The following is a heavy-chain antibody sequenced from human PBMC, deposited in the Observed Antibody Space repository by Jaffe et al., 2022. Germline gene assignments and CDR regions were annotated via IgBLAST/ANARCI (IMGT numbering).Heavy chain of an antibody. Sequence: EVQLVQSGAEVKKPGESLKISCKGSGYSFTSYWIGWVRQMPGKGLEWMGIIYPGDSDTRYSPSFQGQVTISADKSISTAYLQWSSLKASDTAMYYCVRLALSSGWYLCPFDYWGQGTLVTVSS. CDR3: VRLALSSGWYLCPFDY. CDR1: GYSFTSYW. J-gene: IGHJ4*02. D-gene: IGHD6-19*01. V-gene: IGHV5-51*03. CDR2: IYPGDSDT.